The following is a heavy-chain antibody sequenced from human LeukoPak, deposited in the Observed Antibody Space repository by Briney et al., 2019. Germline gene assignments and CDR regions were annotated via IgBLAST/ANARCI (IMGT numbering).Heavy chain of an antibody. D-gene: IGHD3-22*01. CDR1: GFTFSSYA. CDR3: ANLITMILVVTGAPFDY. J-gene: IGHJ4*02. CDR2: ISGSGGST. Sequence: PGGSLRLSCAASGFTFSSYAMSWVRQAPGKGLEWVSAISGSGGSTYYADSVKGRFTISRDNSKNTLYLQMNSLRAEDTAVYYCANLITMILVVTGAPFDYWGQGTLVTVSS. V-gene: IGHV3-23*01.